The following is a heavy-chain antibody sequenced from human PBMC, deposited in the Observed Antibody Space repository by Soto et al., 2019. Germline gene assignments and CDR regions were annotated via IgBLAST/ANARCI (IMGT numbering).Heavy chain of an antibody. CDR2: IYYSGST. J-gene: IGHJ5*02. V-gene: IGHV4-30-4*01. CDR3: ARYYDFWSGYYLDWFDP. Sequence: PSETLSLTCTVSGGSISSGDYYWSWIRQPPGKGLEWIGYIYYSGSTYYNPSLKSRVTISVDTSKNQFSLKLSSVTAADTAVYYCARYYDFWSGYYLDWFDPWGQGTLLTVSS. D-gene: IGHD3-3*01. CDR1: GGSISSGDYY.